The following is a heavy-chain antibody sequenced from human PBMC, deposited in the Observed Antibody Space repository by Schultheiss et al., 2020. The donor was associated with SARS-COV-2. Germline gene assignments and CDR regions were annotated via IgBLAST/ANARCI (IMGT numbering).Heavy chain of an antibody. CDR3: SRGVSGTYIDF. V-gene: IGHV2-70*17. J-gene: IGHJ4*02. CDR1: GFSLSTSGMC. Sequence: SGPTLVKPTQTLTLTCTFSGFSLSTSGMCVSWIRQPPGKALEWLARIDWDNDKLYNTSLKTRLTISKDTSKNQVVLTMTNMDPVDTATYFCSRGVSGTYIDFWGQGILVTVSS. D-gene: IGHD1-26*01. CDR2: IDWDNDK.